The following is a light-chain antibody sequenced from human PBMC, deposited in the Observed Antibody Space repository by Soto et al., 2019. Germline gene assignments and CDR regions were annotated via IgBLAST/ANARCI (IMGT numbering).Light chain of an antibody. V-gene: IGKV1-5*03. CDR1: QSISYY. Sequence: DVQMTQSPSTLSASVGDTVTITCRASQSISYYVAWFQQKPGKAPKLLIYKASSLESGVPSRFSGRESGTEFTLTISSLQPEDSATYYCQQHNSYSYTFGQGTKLEIK. CDR3: QQHNSYSYT. J-gene: IGKJ2*01. CDR2: KAS.